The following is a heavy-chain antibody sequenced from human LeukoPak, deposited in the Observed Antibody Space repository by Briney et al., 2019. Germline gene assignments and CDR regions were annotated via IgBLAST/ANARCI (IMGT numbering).Heavy chain of an antibody. J-gene: IGHJ4*02. CDR1: GFTFGDYA. V-gene: IGHV3-49*04. Sequence: GGSLRLSCTASGFTFGDYAMSWVRQAPGKGVEWVGFIRSNNYGETTEYAASVKGRFTISRDDPDSIAYLQMNSLKTEDTAVYYCTRGAKAAAGLCDYWGQGTLVTVSS. CDR2: IRSNNYGETT. CDR3: TRGAKAAAGLCDY. D-gene: IGHD6-13*01.